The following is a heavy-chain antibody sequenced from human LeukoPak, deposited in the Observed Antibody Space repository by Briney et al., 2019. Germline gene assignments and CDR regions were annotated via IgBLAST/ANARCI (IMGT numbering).Heavy chain of an antibody. Sequence: SVKVSCKASGGTFSSYAISWVRQAPGQGLEWMGGIIPIFGTANYAQKFQGRVTITADKSTSTAYMELSSLRSEDTAVYYCATRPQNAIYVAVFDYWGQGALVTVSS. V-gene: IGHV1-69*06. CDR1: GGTFSSYA. CDR2: IIPIFGTA. D-gene: IGHD2-21*01. CDR3: ATRPQNAIYVAVFDY. J-gene: IGHJ4*02.